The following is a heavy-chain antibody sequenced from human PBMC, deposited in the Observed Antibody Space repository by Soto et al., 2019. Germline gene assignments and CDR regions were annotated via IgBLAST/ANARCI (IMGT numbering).Heavy chain of an antibody. D-gene: IGHD6-19*01. CDR3: ASGRSSGWEQGYGMDV. J-gene: IGHJ6*01. CDR2: IYYSGST. V-gene: IGHV4-59*01. CDR1: GGSISTYY. Sequence: KASETLSLTCTVSGGSISTYYWSWIRQPPGRGLEWIGYIYYSGSTSYNTSLKSRVTISVDTSKNQFSLKLRSVTAADTAVYYCASGRSSGWEQGYGMDVGGKGPRSPSPQ.